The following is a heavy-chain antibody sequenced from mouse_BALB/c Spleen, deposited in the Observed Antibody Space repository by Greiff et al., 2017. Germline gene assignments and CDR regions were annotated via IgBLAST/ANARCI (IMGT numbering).Heavy chain of an antibody. CDR1: GFTFSSYG. Sequence: EVQLQQSGGGLVQPGGSLKLSCAASGFTFSSYGMSWVRQTPDKRLELVATINSNGGSTYYPDSVKGRFTISRDNAKNTLYLQMSSLKSEDTAMYYCARELLLRFLFDYWGQGTTLTVSS. J-gene: IGHJ2*01. V-gene: IGHV5-6-3*01. CDR2: INSNGGST. CDR3: ARELLLRFLFDY. D-gene: IGHD1-1*01.